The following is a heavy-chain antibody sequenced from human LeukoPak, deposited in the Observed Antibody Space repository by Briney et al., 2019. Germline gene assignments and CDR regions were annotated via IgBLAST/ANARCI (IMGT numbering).Heavy chain of an antibody. CDR2: ISESGGST. CDR3: VRSLDY. Sequence: PGGSLRLSCVVSGFTFSTSAMSWVRQAPGKGLEWVSGISESGGSTYYADSVKGRFTSSRDNSKNTVYLQMNRLRVEDTALYYCVRSLDYWGQGTLVTVSS. V-gene: IGHV3-23*01. J-gene: IGHJ4*02. CDR1: GFTFSTSA.